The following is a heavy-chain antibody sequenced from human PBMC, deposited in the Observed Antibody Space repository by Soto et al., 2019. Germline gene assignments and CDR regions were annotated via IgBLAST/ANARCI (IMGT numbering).Heavy chain of an antibody. D-gene: IGHD3-10*01. V-gene: IGHV2-5*02. J-gene: IGHJ5*02. CDR3: AHRRRPTGSLWFGGAFDP. Sequence: QITLKESGPTLVKPTQTLTLTCTFSGFSLSTSGVGVGWIRQPPGKALEWLALIYWDDDKRYSPSLKSRLTITKDTSKNQVVLTMTNMDPVDTATYYCAHRRRPTGSLWFGGAFDPWGQGTLVTVSS. CDR2: IYWDDDK. CDR1: GFSLSTSGVG.